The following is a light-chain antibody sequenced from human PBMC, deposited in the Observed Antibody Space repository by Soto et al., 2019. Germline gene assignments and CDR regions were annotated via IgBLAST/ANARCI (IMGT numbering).Light chain of an antibody. Sequence: IVLMQSPGTLPLSAGERATLSCRASHSVGTYLVWYQQKPGQAPRLLIYGASTRATGIPDRFSGSGSGTDFTLTISRLQTEDFAVYDCQQYGSSTQAFGQGTKVDIK. CDR2: GAS. J-gene: IGKJ1*01. CDR1: HSVGTY. CDR3: QQYGSSTQA. V-gene: IGKV3-20*01.